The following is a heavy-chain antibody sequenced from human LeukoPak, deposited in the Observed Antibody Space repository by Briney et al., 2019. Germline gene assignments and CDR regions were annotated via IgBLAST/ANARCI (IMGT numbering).Heavy chain of an antibody. D-gene: IGHD6-19*01. V-gene: IGHV4-39*01. Sequence: PSETLSLTCTVSGGSISSSSYYWGWIRQPPGKGLEWIGSIYYSGSTYYNPSLKSRVTISVDTSKNQFSLKLSSVTAADTAVYYCASTVEQWLEEYYFDYWGQGTLVTVSS. J-gene: IGHJ4*02. CDR1: GGSISSSSYY. CDR3: ASTVEQWLEEYYFDY. CDR2: IYYSGST.